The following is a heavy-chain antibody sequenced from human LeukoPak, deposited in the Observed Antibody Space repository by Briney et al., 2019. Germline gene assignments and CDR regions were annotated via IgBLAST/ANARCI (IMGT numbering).Heavy chain of an antibody. CDR3: ARGGFFDILTGYYQTQYYYPMDV. Sequence: PGGSLRLSCAVSGFTFSSYWMHWVRQAPGKGLEWVTVTSYDGGDKYYADSVKGRFTISRDNSKNTVSLEMNSLRAEDTAVYYCARGGFFDILTGYYQTQYYYPMDVWGRGTTVTVSS. J-gene: IGHJ6*02. CDR1: GFTFSSYW. CDR2: TSYDGGDK. V-gene: IGHV3-30*03. D-gene: IGHD3-9*01.